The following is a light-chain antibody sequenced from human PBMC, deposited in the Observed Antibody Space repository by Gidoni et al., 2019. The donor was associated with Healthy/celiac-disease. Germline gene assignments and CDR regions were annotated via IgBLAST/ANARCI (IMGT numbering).Light chain of an antibody. CDR3: QQRSNWPPLYT. CDR2: DAS. Sequence: EIVLTQSPATLSLSPGERATLSGRASQSVSSYLAWYQQKPGQDPRLLIYDASNRATGIPARFSGSGSGTDFTLTLSSLEPEAFAVSSCQQRSNWPPLYTFXQXTKLEIK. CDR1: QSVSSY. V-gene: IGKV3-11*01. J-gene: IGKJ2*01.